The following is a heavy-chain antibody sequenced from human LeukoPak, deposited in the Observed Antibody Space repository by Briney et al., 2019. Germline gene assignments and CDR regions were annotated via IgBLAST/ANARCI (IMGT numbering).Heavy chain of an antibody. Sequence: GGSLRLSCAASGFTFSSYGISWVRQAPGKGLEWVSGIGPTGDRKYYADSVKGRFTISRDNSKNTLWLQMNSLRAEDTALYYCAKDLSWLGLDSWGQGTPVTVSS. CDR1: GFTFSSYG. D-gene: IGHD6-19*01. CDR3: AKDLSWLGLDS. CDR2: IGPTGDRK. V-gene: IGHV3-23*01. J-gene: IGHJ4*02.